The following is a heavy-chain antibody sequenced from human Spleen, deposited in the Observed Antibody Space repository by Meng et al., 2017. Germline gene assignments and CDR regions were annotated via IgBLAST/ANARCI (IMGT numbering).Heavy chain of an antibody. J-gene: IGHJ4*02. CDR1: GYTFTGYY. CDR2: INPSGGST. V-gene: IGHV1-46*01. CDR3: ARLEVDKNSNDY. D-gene: IGHD2-2*01. Sequence: SVKVSCKASGYTFTGYYMHWVRQAPGQGLEWMGIINPSGGSTSYAQKFQGRATMTRDTSTSTVYMELSSLRSEDTAVYYCARLEVDKNSNDYWGQGTLVTVSS.